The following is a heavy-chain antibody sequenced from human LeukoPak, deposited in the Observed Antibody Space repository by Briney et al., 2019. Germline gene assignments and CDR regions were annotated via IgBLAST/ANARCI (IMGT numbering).Heavy chain of an antibody. V-gene: IGHV3-30*03. CDR1: GFTFSSYG. CDR3: ARSPPGGYGSYYFDY. J-gene: IGHJ4*02. D-gene: IGHD5-18*01. Sequence: GRSLRLSCAASGFTFSSYGMHWVRQAPGKGLEWVAVISYDGSNKYYADSVKGRFTISRDNSKNTLYLQMNSLRAEDTAVYYCARSPPGGYGSYYFDYWAQGTLVTVSS. CDR2: ISYDGSNK.